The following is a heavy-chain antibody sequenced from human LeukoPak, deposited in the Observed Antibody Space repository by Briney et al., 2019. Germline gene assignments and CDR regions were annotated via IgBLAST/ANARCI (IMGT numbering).Heavy chain of an antibody. CDR1: GGSISSYH. V-gene: IGHV4-59*08. J-gene: IGHJ3*02. D-gene: IGHD2-21*01. CDR3: ARSVSWGLLVRDDAFDI. CDR2: IHYSGST. Sequence: PSETLSLTCTVSGGSISSYHWIWIRQPPGKGLEWIGYIHYSGSTNYNPSLKSRVTTSVDTSKKHFSLKLRSVTAADTAVYYCARSVSWGLLVRDDAFDIWGQGTMVTVSS.